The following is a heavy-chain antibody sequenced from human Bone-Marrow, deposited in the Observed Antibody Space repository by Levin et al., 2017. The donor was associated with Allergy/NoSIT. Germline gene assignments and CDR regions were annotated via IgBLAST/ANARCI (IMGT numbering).Heavy chain of an antibody. Sequence: GGSLRLSCAASGFTFSSHAMHWVRQAPGRGLEWVAVISHDGINKFYADSVRGRFAISRDYSKNTLYLQMDSLSAEDTAVYYCARDLGAYSTGSNYYGMDVWGQGTAVTVSS. CDR1: GFTFSSHA. J-gene: IGHJ6*02. CDR3: ARDLGAYSTGSNYYGMDV. D-gene: IGHD6-13*01. CDR2: ISHDGINK. V-gene: IGHV3-33*05.